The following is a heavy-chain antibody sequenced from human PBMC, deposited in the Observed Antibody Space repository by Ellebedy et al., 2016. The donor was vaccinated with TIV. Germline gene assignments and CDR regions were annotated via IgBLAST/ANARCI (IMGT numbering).Heavy chain of an antibody. CDR3: ARHRTRTVVATAVFDY. Sequence: MPSETLSLTCTVSGGSISSSAYYWGWLRQPPGKGLEWIVSIYYSGSTHYNPSLKRQITISLDTAKNQFSLRLGSVTAADTAVYYCARHRTRTVVATAVFDYWGQGSLVTVSS. V-gene: IGHV4-39*01. D-gene: IGHD2-21*02. CDR1: GGSISSSAYY. J-gene: IGHJ4*02. CDR2: IYYSGST.